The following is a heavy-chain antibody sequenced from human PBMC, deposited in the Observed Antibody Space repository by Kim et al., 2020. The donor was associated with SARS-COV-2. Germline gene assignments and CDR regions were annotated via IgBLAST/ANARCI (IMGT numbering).Heavy chain of an antibody. J-gene: IGHJ6*02. CDR2: ISAYNGNT. CDR1: GYTFTSYG. CDR3: AREERWLHPGSMDV. Sequence: ASVKVSCKASGYTFTSYGISWVRQAPGQGLEWMGWISAYNGNTNYAQKLQGRVTMTTDTSTSTAYMELRSLRSDDTAVYYCAREERWLHPGSMDVWGQGTTVTVSS. D-gene: IGHD5-12*01. V-gene: IGHV1-18*01.